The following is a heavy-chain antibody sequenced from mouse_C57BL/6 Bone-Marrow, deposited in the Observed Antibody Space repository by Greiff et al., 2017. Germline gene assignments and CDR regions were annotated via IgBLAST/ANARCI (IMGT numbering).Heavy chain of an antibody. CDR1: GFNIKDDY. CDR3: TTHYSNFYAMDY. D-gene: IGHD2-5*01. Sequence: EVQLQQSGAELVWPGASVKLSCIASGFNIKDDYMHWVKQRPEQGLEWIGWIDPENGDTEYASKFQGKATITADTSSNTAYLQLSSLTSEDTAVYYCTTHYSNFYAMDYWGQGTSVTVSS. V-gene: IGHV14-4*01. J-gene: IGHJ4*01. CDR2: IDPENGDT.